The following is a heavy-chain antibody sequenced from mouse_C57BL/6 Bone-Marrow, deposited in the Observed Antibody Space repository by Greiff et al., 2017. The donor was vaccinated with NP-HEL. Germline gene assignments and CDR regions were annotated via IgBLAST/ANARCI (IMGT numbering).Heavy chain of an antibody. Sequence: DVMLVESGGGLVQPGGSMKLSCVASGFTFSNYWMNWVRQSPEKGLEWVAQLRLQSNNYATHYAESVKGRFTISRDDSKSIVYLQMNNLRAEDTGIYYCTEVGQLRLPWFAYWGQGTLVTVSA. J-gene: IGHJ3*01. D-gene: IGHD3-2*02. CDR2: LRLQSNNYAT. V-gene: IGHV6-3*01. CDR1: GFTFSNYW. CDR3: TEVGQLRLPWFAY.